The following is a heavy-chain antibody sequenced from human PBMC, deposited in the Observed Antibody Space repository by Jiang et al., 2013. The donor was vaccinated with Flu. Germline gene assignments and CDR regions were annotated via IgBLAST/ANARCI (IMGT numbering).Heavy chain of an antibody. Sequence: QLLESGGGLVQPGGSLRLSCAASGFTFSSYSMNWVRQAPGKGLEWVSYISSSSSTIYYADSVKGRFTISRDNAKNSLYLQMNSLRAEDTAVYYCARAFTIFGEDDWGQGTLVTVSS. CDR3: ARAFTIFGEDD. J-gene: IGHJ4*02. CDR2: ISSSSSTI. CDR1: GFTFSSYS. D-gene: IGHD3-3*01. V-gene: IGHV3-48*01.